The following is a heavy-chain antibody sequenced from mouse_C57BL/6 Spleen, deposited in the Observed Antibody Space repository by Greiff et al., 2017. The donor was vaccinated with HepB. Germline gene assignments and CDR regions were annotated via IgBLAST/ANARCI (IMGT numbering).Heavy chain of an antibody. CDR1: GYTFTSYW. V-gene: IGHV1-55*01. CDR3: ARDYYGSPWYFDV. Sequence: QVQLKESGAELVKPGASVKMSCKASGYTFTSYWITWVKQRPGQGLEWIGDIYPGSGSTNYNEKFKSKATLTVDTSSSTAYMQLSSLTSEDSAVYYCARDYYGSPWYFDVWGTGTTVTVSS. J-gene: IGHJ1*03. D-gene: IGHD1-1*01. CDR2: IYPGSGST.